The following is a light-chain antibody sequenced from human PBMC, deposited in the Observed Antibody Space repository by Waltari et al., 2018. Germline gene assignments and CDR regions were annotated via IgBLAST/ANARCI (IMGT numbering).Light chain of an antibody. CDR2: WAS. CDR1: QSVLYSSNNKNY. CDR3: QQYYSTPRT. J-gene: IGKJ2*01. Sequence: DIVMTQSPDSLAVSLGERDTINCKSSQSVLYSSNNKNYLAWYQQKPGQPPKLLIYWASTRESGVPDRFSGSGSGTDFTLTISSLQAEGVAVYYCQQYYSTPRTFGQGTKLEIK. V-gene: IGKV4-1*01.